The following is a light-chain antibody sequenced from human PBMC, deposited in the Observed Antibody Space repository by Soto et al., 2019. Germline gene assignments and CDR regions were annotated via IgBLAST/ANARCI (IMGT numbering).Light chain of an antibody. CDR1: SSDVGGYNY. CDR2: DVI. CDR3: CSYAGSYTYV. V-gene: IGLV2-11*01. Sequence: QSVLTQPRSVSGSPGQSVTISCTGTSSDVGGYNYVSWYQQHPGKAPKLIIYDVIKRPSGVPDRFSGSKSGNTASLTISWLQAEDEADYSCCSYAGSYTYVFGTGTQLTVL. J-gene: IGLJ1*01.